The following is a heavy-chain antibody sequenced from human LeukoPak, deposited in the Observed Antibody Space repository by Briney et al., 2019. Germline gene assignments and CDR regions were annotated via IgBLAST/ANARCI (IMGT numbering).Heavy chain of an antibody. Sequence: GGSLRLSCAAPGFTFSSYWMSWVRQAPGKGLEWVANIKQDGSEKYYVDSVKGRFTISRDNAKNSLYLQMNSLRAEDTAVYYCARDSSGWDCFDYWGQGTLVTVSS. J-gene: IGHJ4*02. CDR1: GFTFSSYW. D-gene: IGHD6-19*01. V-gene: IGHV3-7*05. CDR2: IKQDGSEK. CDR3: ARDSSGWDCFDY.